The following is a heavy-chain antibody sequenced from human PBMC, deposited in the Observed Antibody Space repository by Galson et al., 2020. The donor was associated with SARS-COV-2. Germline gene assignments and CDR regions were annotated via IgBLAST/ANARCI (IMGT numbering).Heavy chain of an antibody. CDR3: ATQEFYYGSSGYEESDYGMDV. V-gene: IGHV3-74*01. CDR1: GFTFSNYW. J-gene: IGHJ6*02. Sequence: GESLKISCAASGFTFSNYWMHWVRQAPGKGLVWVSRNHGDGRSRTYADSVKGRFTISRDSAKNTVSLQMNSLRAEDTAVYYCATQEFYYGSSGYEESDYGMDVWGQGTTVTVSS. CDR2: NHGDGRSR. D-gene: IGHD3-22*01.